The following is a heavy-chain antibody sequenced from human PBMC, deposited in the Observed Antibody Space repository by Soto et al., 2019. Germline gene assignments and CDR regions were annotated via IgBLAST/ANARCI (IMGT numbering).Heavy chain of an antibody. V-gene: IGHV3-48*02. CDR1: GFTFSSYS. CDR2: ISSSSSTI. J-gene: IGHJ3*02. Sequence: EVQLVESGGGLVQPGGSLRLSCAASGFTFSSYSMNWVRQAPGKGLEWVSYISSSSSTIYYADSVKGRFTISRDNAKNSLYLQMNSLRDEDTAVYYCACLEYSSSYAFDIWGQGTMVTVSS. D-gene: IGHD6-6*01. CDR3: ACLEYSSSYAFDI.